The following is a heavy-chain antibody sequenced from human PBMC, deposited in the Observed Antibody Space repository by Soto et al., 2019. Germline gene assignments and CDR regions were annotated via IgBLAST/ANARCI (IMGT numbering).Heavy chain of an antibody. D-gene: IGHD6-19*01. CDR3: AKARQAVAGTGAFDS. CDR2: FSATDGST. Sequence: EVQLLESGGGLIQPGGSLRLSCVASGFTFSTYAMTWVRQAPGKGLEWVSAFSATDGSTQYANSVQGRFNISRDNSKNPLYLQMNSLSAEDTALYYCAKARQAVAGTGAFDSWGQGTLVTVSS. J-gene: IGHJ4*02. CDR1: GFTFSTYA. V-gene: IGHV3-23*01.